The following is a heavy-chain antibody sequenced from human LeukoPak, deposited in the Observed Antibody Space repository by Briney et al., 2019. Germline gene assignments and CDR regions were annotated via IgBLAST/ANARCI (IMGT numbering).Heavy chain of an antibody. Sequence: PSETLSLTCTVSGGSISSSSYYWGWIRQPPGKGLEWIGSIYYSGSTYYNPSLKSRVTISVDTSKNQFSLKLSSVTAADTAVYYCARSQGKWLLDYWGQGTLVTVSS. CDR3: ARSQGKWLLDY. D-gene: IGHD6-19*01. CDR2: IYYSGST. CDR1: GGSISSSSYY. V-gene: IGHV4-39*01. J-gene: IGHJ4*02.